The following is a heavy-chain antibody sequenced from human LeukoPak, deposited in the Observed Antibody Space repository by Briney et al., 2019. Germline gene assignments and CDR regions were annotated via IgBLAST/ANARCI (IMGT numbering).Heavy chain of an antibody. J-gene: IGHJ6*02. Sequence: SETLSLTCAVYGASFSDFYWSWIRQPPGMGLEWIGEINHSGSTNHNPSLRSRLTISVDTSKNQLSLKLSSVTAADTAVYYCARVRTTVTTFKNYYYGMDVWGQGTTVTVSS. CDR2: INHSGST. V-gene: IGHV4-34*01. D-gene: IGHD4-17*01. CDR3: ARVRTTVTTFKNYYYGMDV. CDR1: GASFSDFY.